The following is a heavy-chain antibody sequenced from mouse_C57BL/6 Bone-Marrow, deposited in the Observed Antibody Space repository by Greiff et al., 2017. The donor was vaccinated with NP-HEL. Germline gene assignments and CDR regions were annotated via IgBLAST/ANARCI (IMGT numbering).Heavy chain of an antibody. V-gene: IGHV1-4*01. CDR2: INPSSGYT. D-gene: IGHD2-2*01. CDR1: GYTFTSYT. J-gene: IGHJ4*01. Sequence: QVQLQQSGAELARPGASVKMSCKASGYTFTSYTMHWVNQRPGQGLEWIGYINPSSGYTKYNQKFKDKATLTADKSSSTAYMQLSSLTSEDSAVYYCAPMVTYYAMDYWGQGTSVTVSS. CDR3: APMVTYYAMDY.